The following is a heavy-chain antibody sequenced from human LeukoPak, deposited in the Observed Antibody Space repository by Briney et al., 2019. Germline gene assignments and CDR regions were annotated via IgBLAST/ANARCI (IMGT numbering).Heavy chain of an antibody. J-gene: IGHJ3*02. CDR3: ARDRGSSGWYSDAFDI. V-gene: IGHV3-20*04. Sequence: PGGSLRLSCAASGFTFDDYGMSWVRQAPGKGLEWVSGINWNGGSTGYADSAKGRFTTSRDNAKNSLYLQMNSLRAEDTALYYCARDRGSSGWYSDAFDIWGQGTMVTVSS. CDR1: GFTFDDYG. D-gene: IGHD6-19*01. CDR2: INWNGGST.